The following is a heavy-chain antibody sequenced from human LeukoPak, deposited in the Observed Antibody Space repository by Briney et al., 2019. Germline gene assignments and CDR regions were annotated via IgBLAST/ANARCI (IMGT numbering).Heavy chain of an antibody. Sequence: GGSLRLSCAASGFTFSDYYMSWFRQAPGKGPECISYISKSGSTIYYADSVKGRFTISRDNAKNSLYLQMNSLRAADTAVYYCARDLLLWFGELERSAFDIWGQGTMVTVSS. CDR3: ARDLLLWFGELERSAFDI. V-gene: IGHV3-11*04. J-gene: IGHJ3*02. CDR1: GFTFSDYY. CDR2: ISKSGSTI. D-gene: IGHD3-10*01.